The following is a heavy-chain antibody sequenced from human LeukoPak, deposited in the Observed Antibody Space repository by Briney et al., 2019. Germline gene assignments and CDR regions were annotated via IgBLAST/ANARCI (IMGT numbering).Heavy chain of an antibody. Sequence: GGSLRLSCAASGFNSSNYWMHWVRQGPGKGLVWVSRIDSDGSSTNYADSVKGRFTISRDSAKDTLYLQMNSLRAEDTAVYYCARGGGSYGWFDPWGQGTLVTVSS. V-gene: IGHV3-74*01. J-gene: IGHJ5*02. CDR3: ARGGGSYGWFDP. D-gene: IGHD3-16*01. CDR1: GFNSSNYW. CDR2: IDSDGSST.